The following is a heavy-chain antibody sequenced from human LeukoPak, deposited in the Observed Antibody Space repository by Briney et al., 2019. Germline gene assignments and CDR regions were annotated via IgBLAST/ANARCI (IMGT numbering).Heavy chain of an antibody. Sequence: PGGSLRLSCAASGFTFSSYWMSWVRQAPGKGLEWVANIKQDGSEKYYVDSVKGRFTISRDNAKNSLYLQMNSLRAEDTAVYYCARDAPNCSSTSCYAWDYYYYMDVWGKGTTVTVSS. CDR2: IKQDGSEK. CDR1: GFTFSSYW. V-gene: IGHV3-7*01. J-gene: IGHJ6*03. CDR3: ARDAPNCSSTSCYAWDYYYYMDV. D-gene: IGHD2-2*01.